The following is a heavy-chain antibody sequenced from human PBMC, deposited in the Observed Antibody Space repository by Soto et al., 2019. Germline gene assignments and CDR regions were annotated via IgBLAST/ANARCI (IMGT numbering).Heavy chain of an antibody. Sequence: QVQLQQWGAGLLKPSETLSLTCAVYGGSFSGYYWSWIRQPPGKGLEWIGEINHSGSTNYNPSLKSRVTISVDTSRTQFSLKLSSVTAADTAVYYCAIIAAAGTRNWFDPWGQGTLVTVSS. CDR2: INHSGST. D-gene: IGHD6-13*01. J-gene: IGHJ5*02. V-gene: IGHV4-34*01. CDR1: GGSFSGYY. CDR3: AIIAAAGTRNWFDP.